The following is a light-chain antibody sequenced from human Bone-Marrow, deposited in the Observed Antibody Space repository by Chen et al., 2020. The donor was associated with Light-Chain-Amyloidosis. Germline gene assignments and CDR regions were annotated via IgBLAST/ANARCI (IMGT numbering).Light chain of an antibody. V-gene: IGLV3-25*03. Sequence: SYDLTQPPSLSVSPGQTARITCSGDDLPTKYAYWYQQKPGQAPVLVIHRDTERPSGISERFSGSSSGTTATLNISGVQAEDEADYHCQSADSSGTYEVIFGGGTKLTVL. CDR1: DLPTKY. J-gene: IGLJ2*01. CDR2: RDT. CDR3: QSADSSGTYEVI.